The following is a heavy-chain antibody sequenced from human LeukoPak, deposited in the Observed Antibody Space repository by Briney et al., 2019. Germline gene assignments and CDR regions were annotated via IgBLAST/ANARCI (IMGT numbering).Heavy chain of an antibody. Sequence: GGSLRLSCAASGFTFSSYAMSWVRQAPGKGLEWVSAISGSGGSTYYADSVKGRFTISRDNSKNTLYLQMNSLRAEDTAVYYCAKKYSGIVAAAAFDYWGQGTLVTVSS. J-gene: IGHJ4*02. CDR1: GFTFSSYA. CDR2: ISGSGGST. D-gene: IGHD6-13*01. V-gene: IGHV3-23*01. CDR3: AKKYSGIVAAAAFDY.